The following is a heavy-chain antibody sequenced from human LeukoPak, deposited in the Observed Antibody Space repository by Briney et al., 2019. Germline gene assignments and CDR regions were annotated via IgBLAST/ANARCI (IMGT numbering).Heavy chain of an antibody. CDR3: ARQGAYYDILTGYYKEYYFDY. V-gene: IGHV5-51*01. CDR2: IYPGDSDT. J-gene: IGHJ4*02. D-gene: IGHD3-9*01. CDR1: GYSFTNYW. Sequence: GESLKISCKGSGYSFTNYWIGWVRQMPGKGLEWMGIIYPGDSDTRYSPSFQGQVTISADKSIRTAYLQWSSLKASDTAIYYCARQGAYYDILTGYYKEYYFDYWGQGTLVTVSS.